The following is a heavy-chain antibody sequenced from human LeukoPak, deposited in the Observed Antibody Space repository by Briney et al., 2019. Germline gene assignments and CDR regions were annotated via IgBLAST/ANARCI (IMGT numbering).Heavy chain of an antibody. CDR3: ARGHYVSSGDPNWYFDL. Sequence: GGSLRLSCAASGFTFSSYDMHWVRQATGKGLEWVSAIGTAGDPYYPGSVKGRFTISRENAKNSLYLQMNSLRAGDTAVYYCARGHYVSSGDPNWYFDLWGRGTLVTVSS. CDR1: GFTFSSYD. J-gene: IGHJ2*01. V-gene: IGHV3-13*05. CDR2: IGTAGDP. D-gene: IGHD3-22*01.